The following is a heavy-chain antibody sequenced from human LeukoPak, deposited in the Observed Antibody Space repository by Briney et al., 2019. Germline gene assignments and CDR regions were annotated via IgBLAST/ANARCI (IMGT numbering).Heavy chain of an antibody. CDR3: ARQVLGEYAFDI. J-gene: IGHJ3*02. V-gene: IGHV4-39*01. D-gene: IGHD3-10*01. CDR2: IYYSGRT. Sequence: SETLSLTCTVSGGSISSSSYYWGWIRQPPGKGLEWIGSIYYSGRTYYNLSLKSRVTISLDTSKNQFSLRLSSVTAADTAVYSCARQVLGEYAFDIWGQGTMVTVSS. CDR1: GGSISSSSYY.